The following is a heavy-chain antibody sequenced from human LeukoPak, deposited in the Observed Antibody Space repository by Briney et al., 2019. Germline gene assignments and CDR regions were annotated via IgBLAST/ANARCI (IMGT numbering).Heavy chain of an antibody. CDR3: ARWIVVVPAAPSFDY. J-gene: IGHJ4*02. D-gene: IGHD2-2*01. CDR1: GGSISSGGYY. CDR2: IYYSGST. V-gene: IGHV4-31*03. Sequence: PSETLSLTCTVSGGSISSGGYYWRWIRQHPGKGLEWIGYIYYSGSTYYNPSLKSRVTISVDTSKNQFSLKLSSVTAADTAVYYCARWIVVVPAAPSFDYWGQGTLVTVSS.